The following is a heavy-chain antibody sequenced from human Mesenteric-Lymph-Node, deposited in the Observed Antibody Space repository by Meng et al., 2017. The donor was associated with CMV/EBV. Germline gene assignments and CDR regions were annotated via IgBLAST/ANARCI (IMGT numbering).Heavy chain of an antibody. Sequence: GGSLRLSCAASGFTFDDYGMHWVRQAPGKGLGWVSGITWNSDIVGYVDSVKGRFTISRDNAKHSLYLQMDSLRAEDTASYYCAKERGIGNSAYFDYWGQGTLVTVSS. D-gene: IGHD3-16*01. CDR3: AKERGIGNSAYFDY. J-gene: IGHJ4*02. CDR1: GFTFDDYG. CDR2: ITWNSDIV. V-gene: IGHV3-9*01.